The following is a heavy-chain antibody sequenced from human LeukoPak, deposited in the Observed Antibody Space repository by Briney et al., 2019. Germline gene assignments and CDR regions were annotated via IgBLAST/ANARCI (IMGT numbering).Heavy chain of an antibody. Sequence: GGFLRLSCAAPGFTFSSYAMSWVRQAPGKGLEWVSAISGSGGSTYYADSVKGRFTISRDNSKNTLYLQMSSLRAEDTAVYYCAKGTSSYYYYGIDVWGQGTTVTVSS. V-gene: IGHV3-23*01. CDR2: ISGSGGST. D-gene: IGHD2-2*01. CDR3: AKGTSSYYYYGIDV. CDR1: GFTFSSYA. J-gene: IGHJ6*02.